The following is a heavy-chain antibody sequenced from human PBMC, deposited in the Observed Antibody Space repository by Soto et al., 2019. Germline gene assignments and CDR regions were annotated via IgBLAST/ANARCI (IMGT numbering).Heavy chain of an antibody. J-gene: IGHJ4*02. D-gene: IGHD4-17*01. Sequence: EVQLVESGGGLVQPGGSLRLSCAASGFTFTNFGMSWVRQAPGKGLEWVSSIGTSGATTYYADSVKGRFTISRDNSKNTLSLRMNSLRAEDTAVYYCAKHRNNYGSDFWGQGTLVAVAS. CDR3: AKHRNNYGSDF. CDR1: GFTFTNFG. V-gene: IGHV3-23*04. CDR2: IGTSGATT.